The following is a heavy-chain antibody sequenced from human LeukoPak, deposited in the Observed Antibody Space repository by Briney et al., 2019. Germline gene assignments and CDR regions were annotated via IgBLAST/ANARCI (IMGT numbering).Heavy chain of an antibody. D-gene: IGHD1-7*01. J-gene: IGHJ4*02. CDR3: ATDILRMNYDGSVAFDY. CDR1: GYTLTELS. Sequence: ASVKVSCKVSGYTLTELSMHWVRQALGKGLEWMGGFDPEDGETIYAQKFQGRVTMTEDTSTDTAYMELSSLRSEDTAVYYCATDILRMNYDGSVAFDYWGQGTLVTVSS. CDR2: FDPEDGET. V-gene: IGHV1-24*01.